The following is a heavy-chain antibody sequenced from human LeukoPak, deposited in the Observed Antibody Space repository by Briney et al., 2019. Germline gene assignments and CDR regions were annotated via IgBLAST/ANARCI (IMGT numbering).Heavy chain of an antibody. CDR3: ARELVATGVYFDY. J-gene: IGHJ4*02. V-gene: IGHV4-59*01. Sequence: PSETLSLTCTVSGGSISSYYWSWIRQPPGKGLEWIGYIYYSGSTNYNPSLKSRVTISVDTSKNQFSLKLSSVTAADTAVHYCARELVATGVYFDYWGQGTLVTVSS. D-gene: IGHD5-12*01. CDR1: GGSISSYY. CDR2: IYYSGST.